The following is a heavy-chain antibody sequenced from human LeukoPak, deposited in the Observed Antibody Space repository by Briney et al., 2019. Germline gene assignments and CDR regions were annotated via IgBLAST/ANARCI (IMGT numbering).Heavy chain of an antibody. V-gene: IGHV3-23*01. D-gene: IGHD4-23*01. CDR3: AKPLEKYTYGGNFDY. Sequence: GGSLRLSCAASGLTLSKYAMSWVRQAPGKGLAWVSVISSSADSTYYADSVKGRFTISRDNSKNTLYLQMNNLRAEDTAVYYCAKPLEKYTYGGNFDYWGQGILVTVSS. J-gene: IGHJ4*02. CDR1: GLTLSKYA. CDR2: ISSSADST.